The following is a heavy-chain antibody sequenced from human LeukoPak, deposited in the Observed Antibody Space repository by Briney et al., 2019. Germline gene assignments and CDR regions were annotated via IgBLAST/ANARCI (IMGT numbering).Heavy chain of an antibody. V-gene: IGHV3-53*04. Sequence: GGSLRLSCAASGFTVSSNYMSWVRQAPGKGLERVSVIYSGGSTYYADSVKGRFTISRHNSKNTLYLQMNSLRAEDTAVYYCASFTLATNRGLETWGQGTLVTVSS. D-gene: IGHD5-12*01. CDR1: GFTVSSNY. CDR3: ASFTLATNRGLET. CDR2: IYSGGST. J-gene: IGHJ5*02.